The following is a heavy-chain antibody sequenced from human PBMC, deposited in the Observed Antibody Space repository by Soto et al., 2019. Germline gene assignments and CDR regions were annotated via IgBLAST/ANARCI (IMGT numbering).Heavy chain of an antibody. V-gene: IGHV4-34*01. CDR3: ERHEPYSDFWIGLNWFAP. CDR1: GGSFSGYY. D-gene: IGHD3-3*01. CDR2: INHNRST. Sequence: SETLSLTCAVYGGSFSGYYWCWTRQPPGKGQEWNGEINHNRSTNYNPSLKSRVTISIDTYKKQYSLNLRPVTDADTDMYYYERHEPYSDFWIGLNWFAPWGQGTLVTVSS. J-gene: IGHJ5*02.